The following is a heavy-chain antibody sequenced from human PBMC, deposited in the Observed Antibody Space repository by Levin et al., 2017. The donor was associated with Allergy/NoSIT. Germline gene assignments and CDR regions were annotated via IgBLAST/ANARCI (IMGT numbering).Heavy chain of an antibody. V-gene: IGHV1-69*13. Sequence: SVKVSCKASGGTFSSYAISWVRQAPGQGLEWMGGIIPIFGTANYAQKFQGRVTITADESTSTAYMELSSLRSEDTAVYYCARDLGQQPYYYYYYGMDVWGQGTTVTVSS. CDR1: GGTFSSYA. CDR2: IIPIFGTA. D-gene: IGHD6-13*01. CDR3: ARDLGQQPYYYYYYGMDV. J-gene: IGHJ6*02.